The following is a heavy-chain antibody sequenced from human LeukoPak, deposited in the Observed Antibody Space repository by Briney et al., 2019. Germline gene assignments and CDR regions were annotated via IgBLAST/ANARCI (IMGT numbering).Heavy chain of an antibody. CDR2: IYHSGST. D-gene: IGHD6-6*01. V-gene: IGHV4-30-2*01. Sequence: LQTLSLTCTVSGGSISSGGYYWSWIRQPPGKGLEWIGYIYHSGSTYYNPSLKSRVTISVDRSKNQFSLKLSSVTAADTAVYYCARESIAARDFDYWGQGTLVTVSS. CDR1: GGSISSGGYY. J-gene: IGHJ4*02. CDR3: ARESIAARDFDY.